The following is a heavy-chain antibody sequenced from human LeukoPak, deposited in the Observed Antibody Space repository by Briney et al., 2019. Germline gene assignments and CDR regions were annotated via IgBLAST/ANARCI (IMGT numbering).Heavy chain of an antibody. V-gene: IGHV3-53*04. D-gene: IGHD6-13*01. J-gene: IGHJ3*02. CDR3: AREQQLVWGRGAFDI. CDR1: GFTVSSNY. Sequence: PGGSLRLSCAASGFTVSSNYMSLVRQAPGKGLEWVSVIYSGGSTYYADSVKGRFTISRHNSENTLYLQMNSLRAEDTAVYYCAREQQLVWGRGAFDIWGQGTMVTVSS. CDR2: IYSGGST.